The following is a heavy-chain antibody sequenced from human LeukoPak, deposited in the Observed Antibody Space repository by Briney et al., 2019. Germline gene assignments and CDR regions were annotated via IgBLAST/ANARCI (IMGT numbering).Heavy chain of an antibody. CDR2: ISSSGSSI. D-gene: IGHD4-17*01. V-gene: IGHV3-48*04. CDR3: ARGLDGAYYFYYGLDV. Sequence: GGSLRLSCAASGFTFSNYWMDWVRQAPGKGLDWVSYISSSGSSIYYADSVKGRFTISRDNAKNSLYLQMNSLRAEDTAVYYCARGLDGAYYFYYGLDVWGQGTTVTVSS. J-gene: IGHJ6*02. CDR1: GFTFSNYW.